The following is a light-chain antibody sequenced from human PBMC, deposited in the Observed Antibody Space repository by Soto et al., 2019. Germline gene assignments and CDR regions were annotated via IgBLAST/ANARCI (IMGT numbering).Light chain of an antibody. V-gene: IGKV1-39*01. J-gene: IGKJ2*01. CDR1: QSIERY. CDR3: QQTYTVPYT. CDR2: ATS. Sequence: DIQMTQSPSSLSASVGDRVTITCRASQSIERYLNWYQQKSGKAPKFLMYATSHLQSGVPSRFSGSGSGTEFTLTISGLQPDDFGSYYWQQTYTVPYTFGQGTKLEIE.